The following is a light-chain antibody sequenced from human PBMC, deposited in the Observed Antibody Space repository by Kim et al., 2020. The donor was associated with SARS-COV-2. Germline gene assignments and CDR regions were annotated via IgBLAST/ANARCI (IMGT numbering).Light chain of an antibody. Sequence: ASTGDRVTITWRASQGISSYLAWYQQKPGKAPKLLIYAASTLQSGVTSRFSGSGSGTDFTLTISCLQSEDFATYYCQQYYSYPWTFGQGTKVDIK. J-gene: IGKJ1*01. CDR1: QGISSY. CDR3: QQYYSYPWT. V-gene: IGKV1-8*01. CDR2: AAS.